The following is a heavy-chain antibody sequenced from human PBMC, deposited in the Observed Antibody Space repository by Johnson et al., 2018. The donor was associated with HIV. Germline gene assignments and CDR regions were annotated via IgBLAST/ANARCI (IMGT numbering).Heavy chain of an antibody. D-gene: IGHD1-26*01. V-gene: IGHV3-30*02. J-gene: IGHJ3*02. CDR2: IRYDGTNK. Sequence: QAQLVESGGGVVQPGRSLRLSCAASGFIFSSYGMHWVRQAPGKGLEWVAFIRYDGTNKYYVDSVKGRFTISRDNSKNTLYLQMNSLRTEDTAVYYCAKDLGSYQYLVDAFDIWGQGTMVTVSS. CDR3: AKDLGSYQYLVDAFDI. CDR1: GFIFSSYG.